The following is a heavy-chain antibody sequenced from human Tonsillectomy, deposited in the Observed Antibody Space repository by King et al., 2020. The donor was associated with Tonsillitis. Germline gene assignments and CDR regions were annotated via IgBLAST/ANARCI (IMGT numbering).Heavy chain of an antibody. J-gene: IGHJ6*02. CDR2: ISYDGTNK. CDR1: EFTFSNYA. Sequence: VQLVESGGGVVQPGRSLRLSCAASEFTFSNYAMHWVRQAPGKGLECVALISYDGTNKYYADSVKGRFTISRDNSENTLFLQMNSLRAEDTAVYYCAKDQNPYYDFWSGYYRHYCAMDVWGQGTTVTVSS. D-gene: IGHD3-3*01. V-gene: IGHV3-30-3*01. CDR3: AKDQNPYYDFWSGYYRHYCAMDV.